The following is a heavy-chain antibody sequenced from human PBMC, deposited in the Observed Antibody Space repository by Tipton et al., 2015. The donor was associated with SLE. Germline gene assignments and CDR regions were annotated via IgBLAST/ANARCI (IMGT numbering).Heavy chain of an antibody. J-gene: IGHJ5*02. V-gene: IGHV1-8*01. Sequence: QLVQSGAEVKKPGASVKVSCKASGYTFTSYDINWVRQATGQGLEWMGWMNPNSGNTGYAQKFRGRVTITTDESTSTAYMELSSLRSEDTAVYYCARETGEGWFDPWGQGTLVTVSS. CDR1: GYTFTSYD. D-gene: IGHD7-27*01. CDR3: ARETGEGWFDP. CDR2: MNPNSGNT.